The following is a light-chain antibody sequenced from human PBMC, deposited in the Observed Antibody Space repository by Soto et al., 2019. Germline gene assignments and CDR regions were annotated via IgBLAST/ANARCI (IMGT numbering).Light chain of an antibody. CDR1: SSDIGDYDY. CDR2: DVT. CDR3: CSYVGSNTLYV. J-gene: IGLJ1*01. V-gene: IGLV2-11*01. Sequence: QSLLTQPRSVSGSPGHSLTLSRSGSSSDIGDYDYVSWYQQHPGKAPTLLIYDVTKRPSGVPDRFSGSKSGDTASLTISGLQAGDEGNYYCCSYVGSNTLYVFGTGTKVTVL.